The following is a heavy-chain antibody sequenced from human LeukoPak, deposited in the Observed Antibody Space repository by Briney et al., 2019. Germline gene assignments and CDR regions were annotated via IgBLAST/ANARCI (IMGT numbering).Heavy chain of an antibody. CDR2: ITPDSGVT. CDR1: GYTFSAYF. CDR3: ARFYNGNQDFDY. Sequence: ASVKVSCKTSGYTFSAYFLHWLRQAPGQGLEWMGWITPDSGVTKYAQKFQGRVTMTRDTSIITVYVELSSLRPDDTAVYYCARFYNGNQDFDYWGQGTLVTVS. V-gene: IGHV1-2*02. J-gene: IGHJ4*02. D-gene: IGHD2-8*01.